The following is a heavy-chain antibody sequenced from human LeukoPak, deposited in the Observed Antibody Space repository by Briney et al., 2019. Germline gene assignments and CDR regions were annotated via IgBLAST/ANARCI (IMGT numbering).Heavy chain of an antibody. CDR3: ARDQSRQFGYYYYYGMDV. V-gene: IGHV3-21*01. D-gene: IGHD3-3*01. J-gene: IGHJ6*02. Sequence: GGSLRLSCAASGFTFSSYSMNWVRQAPGKGLEWVSSISSSSSYIYYADSVKGRFTISRDNAKNTLYLQMNSLTAEDTAVYYCARDQSRQFGYYYYYGMDVWGQGTTVTVSS. CDR1: GFTFSSYS. CDR2: ISSSSSYI.